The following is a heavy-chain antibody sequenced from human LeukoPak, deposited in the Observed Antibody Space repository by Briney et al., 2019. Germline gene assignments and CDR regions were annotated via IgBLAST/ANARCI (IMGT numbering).Heavy chain of an antibody. CDR2: INPNGGAT. J-gene: IGHJ4*02. V-gene: IGHV1-2*02. Sequence: ASVKVSCKASGYIFTGYYLFWVRQAPGQGLEWMGWINPNGGATRYAQKFQGRVTLTCNTSIRTTYMELSSLTSDDTAVYYCARDERYSDADHHYPDLGYWGQGTLVTVSS. D-gene: IGHD3-16*01. CDR3: ARDERYSDADHHYPDLGY. CDR1: GYIFTGYY.